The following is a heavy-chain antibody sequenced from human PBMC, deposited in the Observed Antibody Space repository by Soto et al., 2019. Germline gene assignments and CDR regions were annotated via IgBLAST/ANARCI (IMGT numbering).Heavy chain of an antibody. V-gene: IGHV3-23*01. CDR1: GFTFSSYA. CDR2: ISDTGGGT. Sequence: GGSLRLSCAASGFTFSSYAMNWVRQAPGKGLEWVSTISDTGGGTFYAGSVKGRFTISRDNSKNTLYLQMHSLRADDSAIYFCAVGRHKTSGSNTWFDPWGRGTLVTVSS. D-gene: IGHD3-22*01. J-gene: IGHJ5*02. CDR3: AVGRHKTSGSNTWFDP.